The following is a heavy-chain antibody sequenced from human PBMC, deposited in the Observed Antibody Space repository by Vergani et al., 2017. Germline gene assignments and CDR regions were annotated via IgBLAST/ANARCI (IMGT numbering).Heavy chain of an antibody. CDR3: ARAKLGNIVVVPAATDAFDI. J-gene: IGHJ3*02. Sequence: QVQLQQWGPGLVKPSQTLSLTCSVSGGSISSGDSYWSWIRQHPGKGLEWIGYIYYSGSTYYNPSLKSRVSISVETSENQFSLKLSSVTAADTAVYFCARAKLGNIVVVPAATDAFDIWGQGTIVTVSS. V-gene: IGHV4-31*03. D-gene: IGHD2-2*01. CDR2: IYYSGST. CDR1: GGSISSGDSY.